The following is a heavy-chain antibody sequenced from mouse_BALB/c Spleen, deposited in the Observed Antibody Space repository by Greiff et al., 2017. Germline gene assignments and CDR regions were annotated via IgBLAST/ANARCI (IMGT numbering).Heavy chain of an antibody. Sequence: VQLQQSGPELVKPGASVKMSCKASGYTFTSYVMHWVKQKPGQGLEWIGYINPYNDGTKYNEKFKGKATLTSDKSSSTAYMELSSLTSENSAVYYCAREYGNYVRAMDYWGQGTSVTVSS. D-gene: IGHD2-1*01. CDR1: GYTFTSYV. CDR3: AREYGNYVRAMDY. V-gene: IGHV1-14*01. CDR2: INPYNDGT. J-gene: IGHJ4*01.